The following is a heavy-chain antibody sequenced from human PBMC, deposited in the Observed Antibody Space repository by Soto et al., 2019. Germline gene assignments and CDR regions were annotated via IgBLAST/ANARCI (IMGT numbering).Heavy chain of an antibody. Sequence: ASVPVSCKASGYTSTSYDMHWVRQAPGQRLEWMGWINAGNSQTNSAPKFQGRLTMTTDTYTSTAYMEMRSLRSDDTAVYFCAKVLSGTYFDDSDYWGQGTLVTAPQ. CDR2: INAGNSQT. D-gene: IGHD1-26*01. CDR3: AKVLSGTYFDDSDY. CDR1: GYTSTSYD. J-gene: IGHJ4*02. V-gene: IGHV1-3*01.